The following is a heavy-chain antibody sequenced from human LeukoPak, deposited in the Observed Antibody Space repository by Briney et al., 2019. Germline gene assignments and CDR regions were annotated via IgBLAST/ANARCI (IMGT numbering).Heavy chain of an antibody. CDR1: GFTFSSYG. CDR2: IRYDGSNK. J-gene: IGHJ4*02. CDR3: AKDRSIVLMVYAISY. D-gene: IGHD2-8*01. V-gene: IGHV3-30*02. Sequence: GGSLRLSCAASGFTFSSYGMHWVRQAPGKGLEWVAFIRYDGSNKYYADSVKGRFTIPRDNSKNTLYLQMNSLRAEDTAVYYCAKDRSIVLMVYAISYWGQGTLVTVSS.